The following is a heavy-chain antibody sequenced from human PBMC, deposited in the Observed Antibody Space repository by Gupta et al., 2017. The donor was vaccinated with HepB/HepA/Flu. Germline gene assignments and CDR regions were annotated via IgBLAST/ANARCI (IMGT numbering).Heavy chain of an antibody. V-gene: IGHV3-23*01. J-gene: IGHJ6*03. CDR1: GFTFSGNA. Sequence: EVQLLQSGGGLVQPGGSLRLPCTAPGFTFSGNAMIWVRQAPGRGLEGVSGIGGDKSPHYSDSVRGRFIISRDNSRNTMYLQMNSRRAEDTAVYYGAKDLHFWSAMDGWGKGTTVTVSS. CDR3: AKDLHFWSAMDG. CDR2: IGGDKSP. D-gene: IGHD3-3*02.